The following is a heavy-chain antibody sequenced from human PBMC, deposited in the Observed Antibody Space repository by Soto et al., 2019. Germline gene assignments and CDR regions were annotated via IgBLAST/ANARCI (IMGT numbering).Heavy chain of an antibody. Sequence: QVQLQQWGAGLLKPSETLSLTCAVYGGSFSGYYWSWIRQPPGKGLEWIGEINHSGSTNYNPSLKSRVTISVDTSKNQFSLKLSSVTAADTAVYYCARRTGEVWFDPWGQGTLVTVSS. J-gene: IGHJ5*02. CDR1: GGSFSGYY. V-gene: IGHV4-34*01. CDR3: ARRTGEVWFDP. CDR2: INHSGST.